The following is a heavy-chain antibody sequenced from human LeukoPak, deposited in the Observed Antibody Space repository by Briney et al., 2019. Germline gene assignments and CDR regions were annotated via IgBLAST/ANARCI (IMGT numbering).Heavy chain of an antibody. CDR2: ISSSSSYI. CDR1: GFTFSSYS. Sequence: GGSLRLSCAASGFTFSSYSMNWVRQAPGEGLEWVPSISSSSSYIYYADSVKGRFTISRDNAKNSLYLQMNSLRAEDTAVYYCARDPHYDFWTGYYDYWGQGTLVTVSS. D-gene: IGHD3-3*01. J-gene: IGHJ4*02. CDR3: ARDPHYDFWTGYYDY. V-gene: IGHV3-21*01.